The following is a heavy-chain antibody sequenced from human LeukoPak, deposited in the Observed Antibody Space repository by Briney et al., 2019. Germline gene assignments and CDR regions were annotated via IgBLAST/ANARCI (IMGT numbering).Heavy chain of an antibody. D-gene: IGHD2-15*01. J-gene: IGHJ4*02. Sequence: PSETLSLTCAVYGGSFSGYYWSWIRQPPGKGLEWIGEINHSGSTNYNPSLKSRVTISVDTSKNQFSLKLSSVTAADTAVYYCARIGYCSGGSCSDYWGQGTLVTVSS. CDR3: ARIGYCSGGSCSDY. CDR2: INHSGST. V-gene: IGHV4-34*01. CDR1: GGSFSGYY.